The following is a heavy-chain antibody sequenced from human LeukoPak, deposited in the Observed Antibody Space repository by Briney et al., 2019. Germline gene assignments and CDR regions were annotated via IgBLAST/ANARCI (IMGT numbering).Heavy chain of an antibody. CDR3: ATRIGGGTSYYFDY. Sequence: SETLSLTCTVSGGSISSYYWSWIRQPPGKGLEWIGYIYYSGSINYNPSLKSRVTISVDTSKNQFSLKLRSVTAADTAVYYCATRIGGGTSYYFDYWGQGSLVTVSS. V-gene: IGHV4-59*08. CDR1: GGSISSYY. CDR2: IYYSGSI. D-gene: IGHD6-6*01. J-gene: IGHJ4*02.